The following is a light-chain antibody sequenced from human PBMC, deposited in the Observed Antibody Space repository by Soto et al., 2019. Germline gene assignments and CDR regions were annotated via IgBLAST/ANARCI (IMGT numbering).Light chain of an antibody. J-gene: IGKJ1*01. Sequence: DIQMTQSPSTLSASVGDRVTITCRASQSISSWLAWYQQKPGKAPKLLIYDASSLESGVPSRFSRSGSRTEFTLTISSLQPDDFANYYCQQYSSYWTLGQGTKVEIK. CDR2: DAS. CDR3: QQYSSYWT. CDR1: QSISSW. V-gene: IGKV1-5*01.